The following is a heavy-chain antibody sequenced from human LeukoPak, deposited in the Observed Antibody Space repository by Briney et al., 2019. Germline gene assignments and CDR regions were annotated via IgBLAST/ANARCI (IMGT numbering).Heavy chain of an antibody. CDR1: GGTFSSYA. Sequence: ASVKVSCKASGGTFSSYAISWVRQAPGQGLGWMGRIIPIFGTANYAQKFQGRVTITTDESTSTAYMELSSLRSEDTAVYYCARAGYNWNDGDYYYYYMDVWGKGTTATVSS. CDR3: ARAGYNWNDGDYYYYYMDV. CDR2: IIPIFGTA. V-gene: IGHV1-69*05. J-gene: IGHJ6*03. D-gene: IGHD1-1*01.